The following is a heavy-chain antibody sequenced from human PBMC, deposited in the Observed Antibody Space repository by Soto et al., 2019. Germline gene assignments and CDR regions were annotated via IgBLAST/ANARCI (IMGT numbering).Heavy chain of an antibody. CDR1: GGSISSYY. V-gene: IGHV4-59*01. Sequence: SETLSLTCTVSGGSISSYYWSWIRQPPGKGLEWIGYIYYSGSTNYNPSLKSRVTISVDTSKNQFSLKLSSVTAADTAVYYCAREGRGTPIDPWGQGTLVTVSS. D-gene: IGHD2-15*01. CDR2: IYYSGST. CDR3: AREGRGTPIDP. J-gene: IGHJ5*02.